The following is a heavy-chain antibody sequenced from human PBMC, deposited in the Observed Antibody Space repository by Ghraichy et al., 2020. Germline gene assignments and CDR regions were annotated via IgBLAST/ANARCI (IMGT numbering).Heavy chain of an antibody. CDR2: ISYDVSKK. D-gene: IGHD2-2*01. CDR1: GFTFSSYG. V-gene: IGHV3-30*03. J-gene: IGHJ6*02. CDR3: ARSASQLSGYYYYGVCV. Sequence: GGSLRLSCAASGFTFSSYGMHWVRQAPGKGLEWVAVISYDVSKKYYVDSVKGRFTISRDNSKNALYLHMNSLRAEDTAVYYCARSASQLSGYYYYGVCVWGQGTTVTVSS.